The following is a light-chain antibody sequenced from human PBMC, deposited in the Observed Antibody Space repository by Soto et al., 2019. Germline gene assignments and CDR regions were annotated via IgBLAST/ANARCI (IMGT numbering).Light chain of an antibody. CDR1: QSVSNY. J-gene: IGKJ5*01. V-gene: IGKV3-11*01. CDR3: QQRSNWPTIT. Sequence: EIVLTQSPATLSLSPGERATLSCRASQSVSNYLAWYQLKPGQAPRLLIYDASNKATGIPARFSGSGSGTDFTLTISSLEPEDFAVYYCQQRSNWPTITFGQGTRLEIK. CDR2: DAS.